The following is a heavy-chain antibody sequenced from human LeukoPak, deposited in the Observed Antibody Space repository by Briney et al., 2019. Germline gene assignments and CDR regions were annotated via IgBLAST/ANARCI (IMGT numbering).Heavy chain of an antibody. CDR2: INPNSGST. D-gene: IGHD3-3*01. CDR3: ARGGGVRFLEWLPTGAPVY. J-gene: IGHJ4*02. Sequence: ASVKVSCKASGYTFTGYYMHWVRQAPGQGLEWMGWINPNSGSTNYAQKFQGWVTMTRDTSISTAYMELSRLRSDDTAVYYCARGGGVRFLEWLPTGAPVYWGQGTLVTVSS. V-gene: IGHV1-2*04. CDR1: GYTFTGYY.